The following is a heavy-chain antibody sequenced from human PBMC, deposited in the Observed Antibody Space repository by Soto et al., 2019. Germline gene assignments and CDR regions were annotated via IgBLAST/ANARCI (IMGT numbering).Heavy chain of an antibody. CDR3: ATVSSGWYAGAFDI. D-gene: IGHD6-19*01. J-gene: IGHJ3*02. Sequence: VSVKVSCKASGYTFTSYDINWVRQATGQGLEWMGCFDPEGGDTIYAQKFQGRVTMTEDTSTDTAYMELSSLRSEDTAVYYCATVSSGWYAGAFDIWGQGTMVTVSS. CDR1: GYTFTSYD. V-gene: IGHV1-24*01. CDR2: FDPEGGDT.